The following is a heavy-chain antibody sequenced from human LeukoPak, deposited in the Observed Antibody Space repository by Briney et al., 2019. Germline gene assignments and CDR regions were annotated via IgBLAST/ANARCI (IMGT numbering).Heavy chain of an antibody. V-gene: IGHV4-34*01. CDR3: ARGRRWYNWFDP. CDR2: INHSGST. J-gene: IGHJ5*02. D-gene: IGHD4-23*01. Sequence: SETLSLTCAVYGGSFSGYYWSWIRQPPGKGLEWIGEINHSGSTNYNPSLKSRVTISVDTSKNQFSLKLSSVTAADTAVYYCARGRRWYNWFDPWGQGTLVTVSS. CDR1: GGSFSGYY.